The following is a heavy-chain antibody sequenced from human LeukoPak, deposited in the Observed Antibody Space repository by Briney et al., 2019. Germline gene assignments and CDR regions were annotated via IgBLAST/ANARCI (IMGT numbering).Heavy chain of an antibody. V-gene: IGHV3-7*01. CDR3: ASDRDYYDSSGYLFDY. D-gene: IGHD3-22*01. CDR2: IKQDGSEK. CDR1: GFTFSRYW. J-gene: IGHJ4*02. Sequence: GGSLRLSCAASGFTFSRYWMSWVRQAPGKGLEWVANIKQDGSEKYYVDSVKGRFTISRDNARNSLYLQMNSLRAEDTAVYYCASDRDYYDSSGYLFDYWGQGTLVTVSS.